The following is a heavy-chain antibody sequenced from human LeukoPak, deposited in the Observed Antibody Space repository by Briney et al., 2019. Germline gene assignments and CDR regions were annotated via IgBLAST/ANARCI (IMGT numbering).Heavy chain of an antibody. CDR3: ARGATYYYDSSGQLNFDY. V-gene: IGHV2-70*11. CDR2: IDWDDDK. Sequence: SGPTLVNPTQTLTLTCTFSGFSLSTSGMCVSWIRQPPGKALEWLARIDWDDDKYYSTSLKTRLTISKDTSKNQVVLTMTNMDPVDTATYYCARGATYYYDSSGQLNFDYWGQGTLVTVSS. D-gene: IGHD3-22*01. CDR1: GFSLSTSGMC. J-gene: IGHJ4*02.